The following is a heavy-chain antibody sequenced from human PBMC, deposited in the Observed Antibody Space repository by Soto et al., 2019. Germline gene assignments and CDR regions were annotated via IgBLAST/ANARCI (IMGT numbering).Heavy chain of an antibody. CDR3: AKGRGSSGWFLFDY. Sequence: GGSLRLSCAASGFIFENCGMSWVRQAPGKGLEWISAISGSGVRKYYADFVKGRFTISRDNSKNTLYLQMNSLRAEDTAVYYCAKGRGSSGWFLFDYWGQGTLVTVSS. CDR2: ISGSGVRK. CDR1: GFIFENCG. D-gene: IGHD6-19*01. V-gene: IGHV3-23*01. J-gene: IGHJ4*02.